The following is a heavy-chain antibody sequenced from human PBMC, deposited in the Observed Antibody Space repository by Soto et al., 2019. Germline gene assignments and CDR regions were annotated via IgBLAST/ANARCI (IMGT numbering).Heavy chain of an antibody. CDR3: ARCSSTSCYIMASFDY. CDR1: GFTFDDYA. V-gene: IGHV3-20*04. J-gene: IGHJ4*02. CDR2: INWNGRST. Sequence: EVQLVESGGGVVRPGGSLRLSCAASGFTFDDYAMSWVRQAPGKGLERVAGINWNGRSTTYADSLKGRFTISRDNAKNSLHLQINSLRAEDTALYFCARCSSTSCYIMASFDYWGQGTLVTVSS. D-gene: IGHD2-2*02.